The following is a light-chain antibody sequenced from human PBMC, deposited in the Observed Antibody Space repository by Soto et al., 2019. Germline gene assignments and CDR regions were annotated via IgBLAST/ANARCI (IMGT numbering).Light chain of an antibody. J-gene: IGLJ2*01. V-gene: IGLV1-40*01. CDR3: QSYDSSLSGHVV. CDR2: GNS. Sequence: QAVVTQPPSVSGAPGQRVTISCTGSSSNIGAGYDVHWYQQLPGTAPKLLIYGNSNRPSGVPDRVSGSKSGTSASLAITGLQAEDEADYYCQSYDSSLSGHVVFGGGTKLTVL. CDR1: SSNIGAGYD.